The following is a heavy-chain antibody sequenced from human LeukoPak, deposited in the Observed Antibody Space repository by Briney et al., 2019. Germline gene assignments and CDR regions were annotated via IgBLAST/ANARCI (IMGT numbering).Heavy chain of an antibody. CDR2: INPNSGGT. Sequence: ASVKVSCKASGYTFTGYYMHWVRQAPGQGLEWMGWINPNSGGTNYAQKFQGRVTMTRDTSISTAYMELSRLRSDDTAVYCCARSRTSYYYDSSGYIFDYWGQGSLVTVSS. J-gene: IGHJ4*02. D-gene: IGHD3-22*01. CDR3: ARSRTSYYYDSSGYIFDY. V-gene: IGHV1-2*02. CDR1: GYTFTGYY.